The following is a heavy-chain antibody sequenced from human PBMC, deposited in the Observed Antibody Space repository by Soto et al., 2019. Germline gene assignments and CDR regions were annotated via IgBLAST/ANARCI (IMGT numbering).Heavy chain of an antibody. D-gene: IGHD1-7*01. Sequence: QVQLVESGGGVVQPGRSLTIFCTASGFTFKHNAMHWIRQAPAKGLEWVADISFDGSTKNYADSVKGRFTISRDNSKNTLSLQMRALKGEDTATYYCARESGENWTYEAHWGQGTLVTVSS. V-gene: IGHV3-30-3*01. CDR2: ISFDGSTK. CDR3: ARESGENWTYEAH. J-gene: IGHJ1*01. CDR1: GFTFKHNA.